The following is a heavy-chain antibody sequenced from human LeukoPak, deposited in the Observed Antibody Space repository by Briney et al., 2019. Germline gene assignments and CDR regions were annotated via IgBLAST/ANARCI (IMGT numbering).Heavy chain of an antibody. J-gene: IGHJ4*02. CDR1: GYTFTNYY. D-gene: IGHD3-22*01. CDR2: INPNSGGT. Sequence: ASVKVSCKASGYTFTNYYIHWVRQAPGQGLEWMGWINPNSGGTNYAQKFQGRVTMTRDTSISTAYMELSRLRSDDTAVYYCARPSYYYDHFDYWGQGTLVTVSS. CDR3: ARPSYYYDHFDY. V-gene: IGHV1-2*02.